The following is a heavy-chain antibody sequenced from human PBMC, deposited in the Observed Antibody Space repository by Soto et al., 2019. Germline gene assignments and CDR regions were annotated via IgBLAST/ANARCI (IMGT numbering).Heavy chain of an antibody. CDR3: ARGRAAAGMFYFDY. J-gene: IGHJ4*02. D-gene: IGHD6-13*01. CDR2: INHSGST. V-gene: IGHV4-34*01. Sequence: QVQLQQWGAGLLKPSETLSLTCAVYGGSFSGYYWSWIRQPPGKGREWIGEINHSGSTNYNPSLKSRVTISVDTSKNQFSLKLSSVTAADTAVYYCARGRAAAGMFYFDYWGQGTLVTVSS. CDR1: GGSFSGYY.